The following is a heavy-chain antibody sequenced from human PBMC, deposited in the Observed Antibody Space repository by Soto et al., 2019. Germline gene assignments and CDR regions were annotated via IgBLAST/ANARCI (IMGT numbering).Heavy chain of an antibody. CDR2: IRSKAYGGTT. CDR1: GFTFGEYA. V-gene: IGHV3-49*03. J-gene: IGHJ6*03. D-gene: IGHD1-1*01. Sequence: GGSLRLSCTASGFTFGEYAMSWFRKAPEKGLEWVGFIRSKAYGGTTECAASVKGRFTISRDDSKSIAYLQMNSLKTEDTAVYYCARLPDKRPTHTDYYYMDVWGKGTTVTVSS. CDR3: ARLPDKRPTHTDYYYMDV.